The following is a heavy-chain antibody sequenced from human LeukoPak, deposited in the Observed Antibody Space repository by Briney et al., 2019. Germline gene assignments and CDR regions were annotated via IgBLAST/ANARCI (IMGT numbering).Heavy chain of an antibody. CDR2: IYSGGST. D-gene: IGHD2-2*01. CDR3: ARDQRYCSSTSCYDWFDP. V-gene: IGHV3-66*01. Sequence: GGSLTLSCAASGFTLSSNYMSWVRQTPGKGLEWVSVIYSGGSTYYADSVKGRFTISRDNSKNTLYLQMNSLRAEDTAVYYCARDQRYCSSTSCYDWFDPWGQGTLVTVSS. CDR1: GFTLSSNY. J-gene: IGHJ5*02.